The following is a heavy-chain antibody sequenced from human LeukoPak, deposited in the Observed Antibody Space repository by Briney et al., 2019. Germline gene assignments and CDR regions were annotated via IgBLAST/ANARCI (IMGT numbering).Heavy chain of an antibody. CDR1: GFTVSSNY. CDR3: AKVTLLLWFGEN. J-gene: IGHJ4*02. D-gene: IGHD3-10*01. V-gene: IGHV3-53*01. CDR2: IYSGGST. Sequence: PGGSLRLSCAASGFTVSSNYMSWVRQAPGKGLEWVSVIYSGGSTYYADSVKGRFTISRDNSKSTLYIQMNSLRAEDTAVYYCAKVTLLLWFGENWGQGTLVTVSS.